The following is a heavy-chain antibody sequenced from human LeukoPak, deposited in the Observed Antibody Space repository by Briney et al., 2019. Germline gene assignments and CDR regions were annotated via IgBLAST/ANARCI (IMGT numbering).Heavy chain of an antibody. CDR2: ISYDGSNK. D-gene: IGHD6-13*01. CDR1: GVTFSSYA. J-gene: IGHJ6*02. Sequence: EPGGSLRLSCAASGVTFSSYAMHWVRQAPGKGLEWVAVISYDGSNKYYADSVKGRFTISRDNSKNTLYLQMNGLRAEDTAVCYCARVRESSSWYPYYYYGMDVWGQGTTVTVSS. V-gene: IGHV3-30*04. CDR3: ARVRESSSWYPYYYYGMDV.